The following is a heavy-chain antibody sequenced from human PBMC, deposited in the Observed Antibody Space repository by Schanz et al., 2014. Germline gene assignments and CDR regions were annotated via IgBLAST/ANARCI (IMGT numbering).Heavy chain of an antibody. V-gene: IGHV3-48*01. J-gene: IGHJ3*02. Sequence: EVQLVESGGGVVRPGGSLRLSCAASGITFSGYSMNWVRQAPGKGLEWVSYISGSSSTKYYADSVKGRFTISRDNSNNTLYLQMKSLRAEDTAVYYCAGAVATIRADSFDIWGQGTMVAVSS. CDR3: AGAVATIRADSFDI. CDR2: ISGSSSTK. D-gene: IGHD5-12*01. CDR1: GITFSGYS.